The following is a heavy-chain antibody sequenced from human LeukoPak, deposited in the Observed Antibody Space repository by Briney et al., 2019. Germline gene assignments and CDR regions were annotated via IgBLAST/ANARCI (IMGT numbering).Heavy chain of an antibody. V-gene: IGHV3-21*01. CDR3: ARDGRYCSGGSCD. J-gene: IGHJ4*02. Sequence: PGGSLRLSCAASGFIFSTYSMNWVRQAPGKGLEWVSSISSSTSYIYYADSVKGRFTISRDNAKNSLYLQMNSLRAEDTAVYYCARDGRYCSGGSCDWGQGTLVTVSS. CDR2: ISSSTSYI. D-gene: IGHD2-15*01. CDR1: GFIFSTYS.